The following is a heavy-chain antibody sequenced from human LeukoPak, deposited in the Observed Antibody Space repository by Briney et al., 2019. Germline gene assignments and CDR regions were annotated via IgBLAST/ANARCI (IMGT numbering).Heavy chain of an antibody. J-gene: IGHJ4*02. V-gene: IGHV3-53*01. CDR1: GFTVSSNY. D-gene: IGHD3-9*01. Sequence: GGSLRLSCAASGFTVSSNYMSWVRQAPGKGLEWVSVIYSGGSTYYADSVKGRLTISRDNSKNTLYLQMNSLRAEDTAVYYCAREALDILTGYSLYYFDYWGQGTLVTVSS. CDR2: IYSGGST. CDR3: AREALDILTGYSLYYFDY.